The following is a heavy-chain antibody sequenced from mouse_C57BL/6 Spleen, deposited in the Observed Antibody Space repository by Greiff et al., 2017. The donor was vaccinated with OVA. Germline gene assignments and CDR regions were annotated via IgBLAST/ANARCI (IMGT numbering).Heavy chain of an antibody. D-gene: IGHD1-1*01. V-gene: IGHV1-50*01. J-gene: IGHJ2*01. CDR1: GYTFTSYW. CDR3: TAITTVAYFDY. Sequence: QVQLQQSGAELVKPGASVKLSCKASGYTFTSYWMQWVKQRPGQGLEWIGEIDPSDSYTNYNQKFKGKATLTVDTSSSTAYMQLSSLTSEDSAVYYCTAITTVAYFDYWGQGTTLTVSS. CDR2: IDPSDSYT.